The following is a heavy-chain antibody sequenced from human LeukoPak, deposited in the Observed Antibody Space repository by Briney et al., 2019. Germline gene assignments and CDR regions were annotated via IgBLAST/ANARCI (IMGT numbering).Heavy chain of an antibody. Sequence: GSLRLSCAASGFTFSSYAMSWVRQAPGKGLEWVSAISGSGGSTHYADSVKGRFTISRDNSKNTLYLQMNSLRAEDTAVYYCAKELYSSGLASNNWFDPWGQGTLVTVSS. D-gene: IGHD6-19*01. CDR3: AKELYSSGLASNNWFDP. CDR1: GFTFSSYA. CDR2: ISGSGGST. V-gene: IGHV3-23*01. J-gene: IGHJ5*02.